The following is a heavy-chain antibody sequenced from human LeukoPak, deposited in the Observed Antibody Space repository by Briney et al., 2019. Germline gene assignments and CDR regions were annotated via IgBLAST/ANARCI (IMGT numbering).Heavy chain of an antibody. CDR3: ASRLGCCSGGSCYLPLDY. CDR1: GGTFSSYA. Sequence: SVKVSCKASGGTFSSYAISWVRQAPGQGLEWMGGIIPIFGTANYAQKFQGRVTITADESTSTAYMELSSLRSEDTAVYYCASRLGCCSGGSCYLPLDYWGQGTLVTVSS. CDR2: IIPIFGTA. J-gene: IGHJ4*02. V-gene: IGHV1-69*01. D-gene: IGHD2-15*01.